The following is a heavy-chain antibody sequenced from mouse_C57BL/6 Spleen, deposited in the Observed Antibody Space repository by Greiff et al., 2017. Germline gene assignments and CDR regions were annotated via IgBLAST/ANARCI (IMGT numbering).Heavy chain of an antibody. D-gene: IGHD1-1*01. J-gene: IGHJ4*01. Sequence: QVQLKQSGPELVKPGASVKLSCKASGYTFTSYDINWVKQRPGQGLEWIGWLYPRDGSTKYNEKFKGKATLTVDTSSSTAYMELHSLTSEGPAVYFGARSPHYYGRSWYDAMDYWGQGTSVTVSA. CDR1: GYTFTSYD. CDR2: LYPRDGST. CDR3: ARSPHYYGRSWYDAMDY. V-gene: IGHV1-85*01.